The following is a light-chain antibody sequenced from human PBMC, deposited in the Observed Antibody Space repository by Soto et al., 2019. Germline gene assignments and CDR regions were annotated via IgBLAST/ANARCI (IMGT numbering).Light chain of an antibody. CDR3: NSYTSISTTV. J-gene: IGLJ1*01. CDR1: SSDVGRYNY. CDR2: EVS. Sequence: QSALTQPASVSGSPGQSITVSCTGTSSDVGRYNYVSWYQQHPGKAPKLMIYEVSNRPSGVSNRFSGSKSVNTASLTISGLQAEDEADYYCNSYTSISTTVFGTGTKVTVL. V-gene: IGLV2-14*01.